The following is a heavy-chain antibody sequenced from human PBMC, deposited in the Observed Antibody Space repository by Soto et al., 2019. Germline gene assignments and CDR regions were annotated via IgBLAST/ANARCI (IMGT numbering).Heavy chain of an antibody. Sequence: QVQLVQSGAAVKKPGSSVKVSCKASGGTFSSYAISWVRQAPGQGLEWMGGIIPIFGTANYAQKFQGRVTITADESTSTAYMELSSLRSEDTAVYYCARVVVATIGDYYYYGMDVWGQGTTVTVSS. D-gene: IGHD5-12*01. CDR3: ARVVVATIGDYYYYGMDV. J-gene: IGHJ6*02. CDR1: GGTFSSYA. V-gene: IGHV1-69*12. CDR2: IIPIFGTA.